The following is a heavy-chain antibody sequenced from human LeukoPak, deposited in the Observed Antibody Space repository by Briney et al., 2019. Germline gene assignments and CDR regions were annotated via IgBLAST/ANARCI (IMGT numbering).Heavy chain of an antibody. Sequence: SETLSLTCTVSGGSISSSSYYWGWIRQPPGKGLEWIGSIYYSGSTYYNPSLKSRVTISVDTSKNQFSLKLSSVTAADTAVYYCARAPYYDFWSGYSYFDYWGQGTLVTVSS. CDR2: IYYSGST. V-gene: IGHV4-39*07. J-gene: IGHJ4*02. CDR1: GGSISSSSYY. D-gene: IGHD3-3*01. CDR3: ARAPYYDFWSGYSYFDY.